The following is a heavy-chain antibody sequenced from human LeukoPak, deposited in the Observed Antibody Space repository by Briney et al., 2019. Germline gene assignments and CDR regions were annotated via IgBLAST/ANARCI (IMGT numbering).Heavy chain of an antibody. CDR1: GYTFTGYY. CDR3: ARVVRYFDWLLLDAFDI. CDR2: INPNSGGT. D-gene: IGHD3-9*01. Sequence: GASVKVSCKASGYTFTGYYMHWVRQAPGQGLEWMGWINPNSGGTNYAQKFQRRVTMTRDTSISTAYMELSRLRSDDTAVYYCARVVRYFDWLLLDAFDIWGQGTMVTVSS. V-gene: IGHV1-2*02. J-gene: IGHJ3*02.